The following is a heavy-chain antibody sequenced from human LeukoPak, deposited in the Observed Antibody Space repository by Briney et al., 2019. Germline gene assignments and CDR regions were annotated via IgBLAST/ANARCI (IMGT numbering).Heavy chain of an antibody. J-gene: IGHJ4*02. CDR3: ARGPHQYSSSWYPRTLYYFDY. Sequence: ASVKVSCKASGYTFTGYYMHWVRQAPGQGLEWMGWINPNSGGTNYAQKFQGRVTMTRDTSISTPYMELSRLRSDDTAVYYCARGPHQYSSSWYPRTLYYFDYWGQGTLVTVSS. CDR2: INPNSGGT. CDR1: GYTFTGYY. V-gene: IGHV1-2*02. D-gene: IGHD6-13*01.